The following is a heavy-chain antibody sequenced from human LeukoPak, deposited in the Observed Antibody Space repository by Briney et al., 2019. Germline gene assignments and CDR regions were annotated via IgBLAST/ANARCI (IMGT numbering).Heavy chain of an antibody. Sequence: GESLKISCKGSGYSFTSYWIGWVRQMPGKGLEWMGIIFPGDSDARYSPSFQGQVTISADKSISTAYLQWSSLKASDTAMYCCARRFSSGWSDCWGQGTLVTVSS. V-gene: IGHV5-51*01. CDR3: ARRFSSGWSDC. CDR1: GYSFTSYW. D-gene: IGHD6-19*01. CDR2: IFPGDSDA. J-gene: IGHJ4*02.